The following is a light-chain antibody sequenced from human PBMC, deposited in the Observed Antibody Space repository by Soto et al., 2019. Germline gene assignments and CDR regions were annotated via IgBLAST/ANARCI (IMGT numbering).Light chain of an antibody. J-gene: IGKJ5*01. CDR1: QSVSSY. Sequence: EIVLTQSPDTLSLSPGERVTLSCRASQSVSSYLAWYQQKPGQAPRLLIYDASTRATGIPARFSGSGSGTDFTLTISSLEPEDFAVYFCQHRGDWPPINFGQGTRLEIK. V-gene: IGKV3-11*01. CDR2: DAS. CDR3: QHRGDWPPIN.